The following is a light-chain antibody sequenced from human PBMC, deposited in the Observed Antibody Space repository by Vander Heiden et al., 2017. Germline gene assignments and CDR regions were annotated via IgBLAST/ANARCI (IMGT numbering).Light chain of an antibody. J-gene: IGLJ3*02. Sequence: QSALTQPASVSGSPGQSITISCTGISSDIGSYNLVSWYQHHPGKAPKLIIYEVSKRPSGISNRFSGSKSGNTASLTISGLQAEDESDYHCCSYAGTNTYWVFGGGTKLTVL. CDR3: CSYAGTNTYWV. CDR2: EVS. V-gene: IGLV2-23*02. CDR1: SSDIGSYNL.